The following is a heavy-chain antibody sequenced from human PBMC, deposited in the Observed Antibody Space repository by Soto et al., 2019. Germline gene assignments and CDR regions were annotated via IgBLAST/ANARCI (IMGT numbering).Heavy chain of an antibody. CDR3: GRGGFSTNWRFDY. J-gene: IGHJ4*02. CDR2: IWFDGATK. CDR1: GFTFSDYA. D-gene: IGHD6-13*01. Sequence: GGSLRLSCAASGFTFSDYAMHWVRQAPGKGLEWVASIWFDGATKYYADSVKGRFTISRDNSKNTVYLQMNSLRAEDSALYHCGRGGFSTNWRFDYWGQGTLVTVSS. V-gene: IGHV3-33*01.